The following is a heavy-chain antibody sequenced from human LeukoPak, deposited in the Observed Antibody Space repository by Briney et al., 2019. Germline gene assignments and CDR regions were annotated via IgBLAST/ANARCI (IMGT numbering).Heavy chain of an antibody. V-gene: IGHV3-49*03. Sequence: GGSLRLSCTTSGFTFGDYAMSWLRQAPGKGLEWVGFIRSKAYGGTTECAASVKGRFTISRDDSKSIAYLQMNSLKTEDTAVYYCTRGSSGYYYYGMDVWGQGTTVTVSS. J-gene: IGHJ6*02. D-gene: IGHD6-19*01. CDR1: GFTFGDYA. CDR3: TRGSSGYYYYGMDV. CDR2: IRSKAYGGTT.